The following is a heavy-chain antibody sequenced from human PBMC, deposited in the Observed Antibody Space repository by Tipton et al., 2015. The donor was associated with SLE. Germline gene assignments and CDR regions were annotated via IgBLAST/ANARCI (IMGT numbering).Heavy chain of an antibody. CDR3: AREGYSGGWDGDFDN. V-gene: IGHV4-59*12. CDR1: GGSISSNY. J-gene: IGHJ4*02. CDR2: ISYGGGT. D-gene: IGHD6-19*01. Sequence: TLYLTCSVSGGSISSNYWIWIRQPPGKGLEGIGYISYGGGTNYNPSLKSRVTMSVDTAKNQFSLKLTSVTAADTAVYYCAREGYSGGWDGDFDNWGQGTLVTVSS.